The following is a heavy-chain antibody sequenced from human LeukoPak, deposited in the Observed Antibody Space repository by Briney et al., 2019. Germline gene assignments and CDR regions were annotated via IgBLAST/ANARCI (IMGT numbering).Heavy chain of an antibody. CDR1: GGSISSGGYS. D-gene: IGHD1-1*01. CDR2: IYHGGST. Sequence: PSETLSLTCAVSGGSISSGGYSWSWIRQPPGKGLEWIGYIYHGGSTYYNPSLKSRVTISVDRSKNQFSLKLSSVTAADTAVYYCARSATGTTQTNWFDPWGQGTLVTVSS. CDR3: ARSATGTTQTNWFDP. J-gene: IGHJ5*02. V-gene: IGHV4-30-2*01.